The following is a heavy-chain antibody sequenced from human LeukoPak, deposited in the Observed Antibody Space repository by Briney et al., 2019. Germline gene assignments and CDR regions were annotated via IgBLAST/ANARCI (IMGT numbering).Heavy chain of an antibody. CDR2: IYYSGST. V-gene: IGHV4-30-4*01. D-gene: IGHD3-10*01. Sequence: SQTLSLTCTVSGGSISSGDYYWGWNRQPPGKGLEWIGYIYYSGSTYYNPSLKSRVTISVDTSKNQFSLKLSSVTAADTAVYYCARARYYGSGSYYRTYYFDYWGQGTLVTISS. J-gene: IGHJ4*02. CDR1: GGSISSGDYY. CDR3: ARARYYGSGSYYRTYYFDY.